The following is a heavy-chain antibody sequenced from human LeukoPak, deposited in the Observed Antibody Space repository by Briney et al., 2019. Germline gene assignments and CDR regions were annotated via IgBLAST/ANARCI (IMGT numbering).Heavy chain of an antibody. D-gene: IGHD2-2*01. J-gene: IGHJ4*02. CDR1: GYSFTSYW. CDR2: IYPGDSET. V-gene: IGHV5-51*01. Sequence: GESLKISCKGSGYSFTSYWIGWVRQMPGKGLEWMGVIYPGDSETRYSPSFQGQVTISADKSINTAYLQWSSLKASDTAMYYCARAPGSKYQLLSGAFDYWGQGTLVTVSS. CDR3: ARAPGSKYQLLSGAFDY.